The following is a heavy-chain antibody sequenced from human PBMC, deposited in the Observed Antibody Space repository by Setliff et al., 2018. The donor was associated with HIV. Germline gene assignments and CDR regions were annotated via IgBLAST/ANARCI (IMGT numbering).Heavy chain of an antibody. V-gene: IGHV3-66*01. J-gene: IGHJ6*02. CDR1: GLTVTNNY. D-gene: IGHD5-18*01. CDR2: IYSGSTV. Sequence: PGGSLRLSCEASGLTVTNNYMSWVRQAPGKGLEWVSVIYSGSTVYYADSAKGRFTISRDNAKNSLYLQMNSLRAEDTAVYYCAILDVDTTMVIYYGMDVWGQGTTVTVSS. CDR3: AILDVDTTMVIYYGMDV.